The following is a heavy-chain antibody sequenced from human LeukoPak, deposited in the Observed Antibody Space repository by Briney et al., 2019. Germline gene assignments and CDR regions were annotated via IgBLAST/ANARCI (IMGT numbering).Heavy chain of an antibody. V-gene: IGHV4-39*07. Sequence: PSETLSLTCTVSGGSISNSGYYWGWIRQPPGKGLEWIGSVDYSGNTYYRPSLKSRLTISLDTSKNQFFLKLNSVTTADTAVYYCARLSHHQWTGQMVRGVTDYWGQGTLVTVSS. CDR2: VDYSGNT. D-gene: IGHD3-10*01. J-gene: IGHJ4*02. CDR1: GGSISNSGYY. CDR3: ARLSHHQWTGQMVRGVTDY.